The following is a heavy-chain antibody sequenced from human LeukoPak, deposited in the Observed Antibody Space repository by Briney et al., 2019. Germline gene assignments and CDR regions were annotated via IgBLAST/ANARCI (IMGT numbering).Heavy chain of an antibody. CDR1: GGTFSSYA. CDR3: ARADNAWDAFDI. CDR2: INPNSGGT. Sequence: ASVKVSCKASGGTFSSYAISWVRQAPGQGLEWMGWINPNSGGTNYAQKSQGRVTMTRDTSISTAYMELSRLRSDDTAVYYCARADNAWDAFDIWGQGTMVTVSS. J-gene: IGHJ3*02. D-gene: IGHD1-14*01. V-gene: IGHV1-2*02.